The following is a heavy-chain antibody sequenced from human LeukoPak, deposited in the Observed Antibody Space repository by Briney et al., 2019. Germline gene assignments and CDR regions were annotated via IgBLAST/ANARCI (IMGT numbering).Heavy chain of an antibody. CDR3: ARSYCSTSCYRSAFDI. D-gene: IGHD2-2*01. CDR2: IYYSGST. V-gene: IGHV4-59*01. Sequence: PSETLSLTCTVSSGSISTYYWSWIRQPPGKGLEWIGYIYYSGSTNYNPSLKSRVTISVDTSKNQFSLKLNSVTAADTAVYYCARSYCSTSCYRSAFDIWGQGTMVTVSS. J-gene: IGHJ3*02. CDR1: SGSISTYY.